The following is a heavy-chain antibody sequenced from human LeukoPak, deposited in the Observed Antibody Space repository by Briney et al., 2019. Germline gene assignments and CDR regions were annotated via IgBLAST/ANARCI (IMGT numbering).Heavy chain of an antibody. Sequence: SETLSLTCAVSGGSISSTNWWSWVRQPPGKGLEWIGEIYHSGSTNYNPPLKSRVTISVDKSKNQFSLKLSSVTAADTAVYYCVGPAPSGGSFDYWGQGTLVTVSS. V-gene: IGHV4-4*02. CDR2: IYHSGST. D-gene: IGHD1-26*01. CDR3: VGPAPSGGSFDY. J-gene: IGHJ4*02. CDR1: GGSISSTNW.